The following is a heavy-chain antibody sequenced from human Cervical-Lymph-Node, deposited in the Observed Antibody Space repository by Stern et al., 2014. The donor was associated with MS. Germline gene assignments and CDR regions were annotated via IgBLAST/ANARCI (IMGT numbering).Heavy chain of an antibody. CDR3: ARDTSSPERSDW. V-gene: IGHV3-53*01. CDR1: GFTVSRDY. Sequence: EVQLVESGGGVIQPGGSLRLSCTASGFTVSRDYMTWVRQAPGKGLEWVSLITNVGSTFYTDSVKGRCTIPRDDSKNTVYRHITDLRAEDTAMNYCARDTSSPERSDWWGQGTLVTVSS. J-gene: IGHJ4*02. CDR2: ITNVGST. D-gene: IGHD1-1*01.